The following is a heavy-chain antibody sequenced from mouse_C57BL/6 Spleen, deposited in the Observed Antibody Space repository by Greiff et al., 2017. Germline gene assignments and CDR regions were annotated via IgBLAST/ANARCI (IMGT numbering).Heavy chain of an antibody. Sequence: EVQLQQSGPELVKPGASVKISCKASGYTFTDYYMNWVKQSHGKSLEWIGDINPNNGGTSYNQKFKGKATLTVDKSSSTAYMELRSLTSDDSAVYYCARGIYYYGSSCPRAMDYWGQGTSVTVSS. J-gene: IGHJ4*01. D-gene: IGHD1-1*01. CDR3: ARGIYYYGSSCPRAMDY. V-gene: IGHV1-26*01. CDR2: INPNNGGT. CDR1: GYTFTDYY.